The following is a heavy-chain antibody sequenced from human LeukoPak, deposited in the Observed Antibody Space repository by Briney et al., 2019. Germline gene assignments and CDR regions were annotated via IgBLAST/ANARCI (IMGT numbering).Heavy chain of an antibody. CDR1: GFTFSSYE. D-gene: IGHD3-22*01. V-gene: IGHV3-48*03. J-gene: IGHJ4*02. Sequence: GGSLRLSCAASGFTFSSYEMNWVRQAPGKGLEWVSYISSSGSTRYYADSVKGRFTISRDNSKNTLYLQMNSLRAEDTAVYYCARVRGVVITAMIFDYWGQGTLVTVSS. CDR2: ISSSGSTR. CDR3: ARVRGVVITAMIFDY.